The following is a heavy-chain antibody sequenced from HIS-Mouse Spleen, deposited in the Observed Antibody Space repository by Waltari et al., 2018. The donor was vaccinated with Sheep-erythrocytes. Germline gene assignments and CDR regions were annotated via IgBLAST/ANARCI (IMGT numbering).Heavy chain of an antibody. CDR3: ARLFYVDIVATTLFDY. Sequence: EVQLVQSGAEVKKPGESLKLSCKGSGYGFTSYLTRWVGPVPGDGLEWMGIIYPGDSDTRYSPSFQGQVTISADKSISTAYLQWSSLKASDTAMYYCARLFYVDIVATTLFDYWGQGTLVTVSS. CDR1: GYGFTSYL. CDR2: IYPGDSDT. V-gene: IGHV5-51*01. J-gene: IGHJ4*02. D-gene: IGHD5-12*01.